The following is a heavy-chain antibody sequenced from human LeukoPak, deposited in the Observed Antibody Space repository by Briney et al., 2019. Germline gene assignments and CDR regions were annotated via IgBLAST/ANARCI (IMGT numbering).Heavy chain of an antibody. V-gene: IGHV4-59*01. CDR2: LYYSGNT. CDR3: ASDYYGSGSYSF. D-gene: IGHD3-10*01. J-gene: IGHJ4*02. Sequence: SGTLSLTCTVSGASISTYYWSWIRQPPGKGLEWIGYLYYSGNTNYNPSLKSRVTISVDTSKNQFSLRLRSVTAADTAVYYCASDYYGSGSYSFWGQGTLVTVSS. CDR1: GASISTYY.